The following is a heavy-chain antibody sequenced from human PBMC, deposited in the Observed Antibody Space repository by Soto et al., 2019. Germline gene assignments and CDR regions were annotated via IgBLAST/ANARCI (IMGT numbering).Heavy chain of an antibody. CDR2: IYYSGST. J-gene: IGHJ6*04. Sequence: PSETLSLTCTVSGGSISSGGYYWSWIRHHPGKGLEWIGYIYYSGSTYYNPSLKSRVTISVDTSKNQFSLKLSSVTAADTAVYYCATQRHSSSSSYYYYYYGRDVWGKGTTVTVYS. CDR1: GGSISSGGYY. D-gene: IGHD6-6*01. CDR3: ATQRHSSSSSYYYYYYGRDV. V-gene: IGHV4-31*03.